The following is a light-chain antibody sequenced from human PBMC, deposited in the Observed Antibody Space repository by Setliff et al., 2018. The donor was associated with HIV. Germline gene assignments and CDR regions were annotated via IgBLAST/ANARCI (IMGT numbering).Light chain of an antibody. V-gene: IGLV2-18*02. Sequence: QSALTQPPSVSGSPGQSVTISCTGTSSDVANYNRVSWYQQPPGTAPKLIIYDVSDRPSGVSNRFSGSKSGNTASLTISGLQAEDEADYHCSSHTNSGYLFGAGTKVTVL. CDR2: DVS. CDR1: SSDVANYNR. J-gene: IGLJ1*01. CDR3: SSHTNSGYL.